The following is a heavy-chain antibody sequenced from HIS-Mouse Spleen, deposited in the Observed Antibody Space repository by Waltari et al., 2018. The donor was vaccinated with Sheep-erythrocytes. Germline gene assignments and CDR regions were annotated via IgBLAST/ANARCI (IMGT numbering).Heavy chain of an antibody. Sequence: QVQLVQSGAEVKKPGSSVKVSCKASGGTFSSYAISWVGQAPGQGLEWMGRIIPIHGIANYARKFQGRVTITADKSTSTAYMGLSSRRSEDTAVYYCARASKYNWFDPWGQGTLVTVSS. CDR3: ARASKYNWFDP. CDR1: GGTFSSYA. CDR2: IIPIHGIA. J-gene: IGHJ5*02. D-gene: IGHD4-4*01. V-gene: IGHV1-69*04.